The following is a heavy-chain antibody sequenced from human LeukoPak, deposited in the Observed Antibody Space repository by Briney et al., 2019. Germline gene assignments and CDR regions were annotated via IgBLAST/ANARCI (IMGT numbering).Heavy chain of an antibody. Sequence: GGSLRLSCAASGFTFSSSAMSWVRQAPGKGLEWVSVISSSGGSTYYADSVKGRSTISRDNSKNTLYLQMNSLRAEDTAVYYCAKGSRSIAVDNLCDYWGQGTLVTVPS. CDR3: AKGSRSIAVDNLCDY. CDR2: ISSSGGST. D-gene: IGHD6-6*01. V-gene: IGHV3-23*01. J-gene: IGHJ4*02. CDR1: GFTFSSSA.